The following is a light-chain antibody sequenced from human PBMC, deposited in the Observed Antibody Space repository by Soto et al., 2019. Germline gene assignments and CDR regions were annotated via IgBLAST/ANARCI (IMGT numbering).Light chain of an antibody. J-gene: IGKJ2*01. CDR1: QSISSY. CDR3: QQSYSTPPNT. Sequence: DIQMTQSPSSLSASVGDRVTITCRASQSISSYLNWYQQKPGKAPKLLIYAASSLQSGVPSRFSGSGSGTDFTLTISSLQPEDFATYYCQQSYSTPPNTFVQGTKVDIK. CDR2: AAS. V-gene: IGKV1-39*01.